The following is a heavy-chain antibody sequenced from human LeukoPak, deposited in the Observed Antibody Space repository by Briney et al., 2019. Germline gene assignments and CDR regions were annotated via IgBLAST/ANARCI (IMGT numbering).Heavy chain of an antibody. CDR2: INSDGSST. CDR3: AKGNLDYYGSTYYFDY. V-gene: IGHV3-74*01. Sequence: GGSLRLSCAASGFTFSSYWMHWVRQAPGKGLVWVSRINSDGSSTSYADSVKGRFTISRDNAKNTLYLQMNSLRAEDTAVYYCAKGNLDYYGSTYYFDYWGQGTLVTVSS. CDR1: GFTFSSYW. J-gene: IGHJ4*02. D-gene: IGHD3-10*01.